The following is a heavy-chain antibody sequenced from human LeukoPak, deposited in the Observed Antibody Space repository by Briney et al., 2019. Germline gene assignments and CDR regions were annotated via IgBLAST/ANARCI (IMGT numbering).Heavy chain of an antibody. D-gene: IGHD1-14*01. Sequence: ASVKVSCKTSGYTFTDHHMHCVRQAPGQRLECMGRVDPKSGGTIYAQNFQGRVAMTSATSTSTASLEVSRLKSDDRAVYYCATETWYFASWGQGTLVTVSS. V-gene: IGHV1-2*02. J-gene: IGHJ4*02. CDR1: GYTFTDHH. CDR3: ATETWYFAS. CDR2: VDPKSGGT.